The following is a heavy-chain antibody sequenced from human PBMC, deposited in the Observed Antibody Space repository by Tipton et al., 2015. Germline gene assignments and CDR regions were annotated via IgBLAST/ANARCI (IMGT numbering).Heavy chain of an antibody. CDR2: IYYSGSA. Sequence: GLVKPSETLSLTCTVSGGSISSPSYYWDWIRQPPGKGLEWIGSIYYSGSAYYNPSLKSRVTISVDTSKNQFSLNLTSVTAADTAVYYCATLYVDYDYWGQGTLVTVSS. CDR3: ATLYVDYDY. V-gene: IGHV4-39*01. CDR1: GGSISSPSYY. D-gene: IGHD4-17*01. J-gene: IGHJ4*02.